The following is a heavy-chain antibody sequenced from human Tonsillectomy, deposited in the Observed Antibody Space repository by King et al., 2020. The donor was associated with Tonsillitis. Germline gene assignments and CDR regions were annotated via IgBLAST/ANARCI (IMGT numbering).Heavy chain of an antibody. CDR1: GYTFTSYF. D-gene: IGHD3-10*01. CDR3: ARYRWTRAYYGSGSRWTPGY. V-gene: IGHV1-46*01. J-gene: IGHJ4*02. CDR2: INPNSGFT. Sequence: QLVQSGAEVKKPGASVKVSCEASGYTFTSYFMHWVRQAPGQGLEWMGIINPNSGFTIYSQKFQGRLTLTRDTSTSTLFMELSSLRSEDTAVYYCARYRWTRAYYGSGSRWTPGYWGQGTLVTVSS.